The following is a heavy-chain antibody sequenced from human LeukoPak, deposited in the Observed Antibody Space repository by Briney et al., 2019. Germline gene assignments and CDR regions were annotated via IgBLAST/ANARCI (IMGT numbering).Heavy chain of an antibody. CDR3: ARGVGFDY. J-gene: IGHJ4*02. D-gene: IGHD3-10*01. Sequence: SETLSLTCTVSGGSISSGDYYRSWIRQPPGKGLEWIGYIYYSGSTYYNPSLKSRVTISVDTSKNRFSLKLSSVTAADTAVYYCARGVGFDYWGQGTLVTVSS. CDR1: GGSISSGDYY. CDR2: IYYSGST. V-gene: IGHV4-30-4*08.